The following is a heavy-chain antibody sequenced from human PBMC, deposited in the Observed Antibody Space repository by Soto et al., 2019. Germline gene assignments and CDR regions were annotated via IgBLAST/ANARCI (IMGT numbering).Heavy chain of an antibody. CDR2: IRGAGLNT. CDR1: GFVFKNFA. CDR3: AKRASPANIDNWFDP. J-gene: IGHJ5*02. Sequence: GGSLRLSCVGSGFVFKNFAINWVRQPPGKGLEWVSVIRGAGLNTYYAASVKGRFNISRDNSKNTVYLQMDSLKVEDTAVYYCAKRASPANIDNWFDPWGPGTQVTVSS. V-gene: IGHV3-23*01.